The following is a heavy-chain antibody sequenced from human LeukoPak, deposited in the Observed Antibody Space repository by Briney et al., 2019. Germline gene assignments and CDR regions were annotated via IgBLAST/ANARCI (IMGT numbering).Heavy chain of an antibody. CDR2: ISANNGNTKYNT. V-gene: IGHV1-18*01. CDR1: GYTFTSYG. Sequence: ASVKVSCKASGYTFTSYGISWVRQAPGQGLEWMGWISANNGNTKYNTKYAQNLQGRVTMTTDISTSTAYMELRTLRSDDTAVYYWARDRDRSGSQSYWGQETLVTVSS. J-gene: IGHJ4*02. D-gene: IGHD1-26*01. CDR3: ARDRDRSGSQSY.